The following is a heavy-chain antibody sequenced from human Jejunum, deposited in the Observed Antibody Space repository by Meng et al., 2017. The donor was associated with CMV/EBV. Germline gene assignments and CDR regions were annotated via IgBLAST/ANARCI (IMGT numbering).Heavy chain of an antibody. J-gene: IGHJ4*02. CDR2: NSGSGDST. CDR1: GFTLGSYA. D-gene: IGHD2-15*01. CDR3: ARLSDS. Sequence: LKISCAASGFTLGSYAMSWVRQAPGKGLEWVSGNSGSGDSTQYADSVKGRFTISRDNSRNTLYLQMSSLRADDTAVYYCARLSDSWGQGTLVTVSS. V-gene: IGHV3-23*01.